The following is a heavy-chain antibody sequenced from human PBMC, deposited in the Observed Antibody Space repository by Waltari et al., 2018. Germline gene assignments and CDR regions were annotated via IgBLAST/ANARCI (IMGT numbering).Heavy chain of an antibody. CDR3: ARGVGATVYYYYMDV. CDR2: INQDGIEK. J-gene: IGHJ6*03. Sequence: EVQLVESGGGLVQPGGSLRLSCAASGFTFSSYWMSWVRQAPGKGLDWVANINQDGIEKYYVDSVKGRFTISIENAKNSLYLQMNSLIAEDTAVYYCARGVGATVYYYYMDVWGKGTTVTVSS. CDR1: GFTFSSYW. D-gene: IGHD1-26*01. V-gene: IGHV3-7*01.